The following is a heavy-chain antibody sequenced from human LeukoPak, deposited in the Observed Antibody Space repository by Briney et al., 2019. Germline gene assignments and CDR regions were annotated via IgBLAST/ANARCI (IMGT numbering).Heavy chain of an antibody. D-gene: IGHD6-19*01. CDR3: TTYSSGWSYDD. CDR1: GFAFSNAW. Sequence: GGSLRLSCAASGFAFSNAWMIWVRQAPGKGLEWVGRVKSKTDGGATDYATPVKGRFTISRDDSKMTLYLQMNSLKTEDTAVYYCTTYSSGWSYDDWGQGTLVTVSS. CDR2: VKSKTDGGAT. J-gene: IGHJ4*02. V-gene: IGHV3-15*01.